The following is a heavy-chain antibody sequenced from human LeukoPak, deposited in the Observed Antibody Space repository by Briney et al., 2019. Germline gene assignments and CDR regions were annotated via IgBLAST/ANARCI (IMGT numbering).Heavy chain of an antibody. CDR3: ARGYRRVGRGYSYGRDFDY. J-gene: IGHJ4*02. V-gene: IGHV4-38-2*02. D-gene: IGHD5-18*01. Sequence: SETLSLTCTVSGYSISSGYYWGWIRQPPGKGLEWIGSIYYSGSTYYNPSLKSRVAISVDTSKNQFSLKLSSVTAADTAVYYCARGYRRVGRGYSYGRDFDYWGQGTLVTVSS. CDR2: IYYSGST. CDR1: GYSISSGYY.